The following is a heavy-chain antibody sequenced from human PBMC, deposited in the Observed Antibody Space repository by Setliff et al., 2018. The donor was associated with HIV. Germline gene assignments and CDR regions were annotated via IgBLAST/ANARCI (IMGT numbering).Heavy chain of an antibody. D-gene: IGHD3-10*01. Sequence: LSLTCTVSGGSINSGGYYWVWIRQPALKGLEWIGRIYTSGLTYYNPSLKSRVTISVDTSKNQVSLKLSSVTASDTAVYYCARARYIVIRGDAGMDVWGPGTTVTVSS. V-gene: IGHV4-61*02. CDR2: IYTSGLT. CDR1: GGSINSGGYY. CDR3: ARARYIVIRGDAGMDV. J-gene: IGHJ6*02.